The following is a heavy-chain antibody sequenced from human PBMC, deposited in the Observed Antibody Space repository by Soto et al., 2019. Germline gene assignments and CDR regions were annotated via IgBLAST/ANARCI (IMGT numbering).Heavy chain of an antibody. V-gene: IGHV1-18*01. J-gene: IGHJ4*02. CDR2: ISAYNGNT. CDR3: ARDLRAYIVVVPASVPVDY. Sequence: ASVKVSCKASGYIFSNYGMSWVRQAPGQGLEWMGWISAYNGNTYYAQKIQDRVTMTTDTSTSTAYMELRSLRSDDTAVYYCARDLRAYIVVVPASVPVDYWGQGTLVTVSS. CDR1: GYIFSNYG. D-gene: IGHD2-2*01.